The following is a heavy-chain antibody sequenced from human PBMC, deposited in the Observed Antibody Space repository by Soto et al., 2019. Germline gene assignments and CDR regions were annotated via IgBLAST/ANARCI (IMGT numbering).Heavy chain of an antibody. CDR2: INHSGST. V-gene: IGHV4-34*01. Sequence: SETLSLTCAVYGGSFSGYYWSWIRQPPGKGLEWIGEINHSGSTNYNPSLKSRVTISVDTSKNQFSLKLSSVTAADTAVYYCARGFHSSSPLDYWGQGTLVTVSS. D-gene: IGHD6-13*01. J-gene: IGHJ4*02. CDR3: ARGFHSSSPLDY. CDR1: GGSFSGYY.